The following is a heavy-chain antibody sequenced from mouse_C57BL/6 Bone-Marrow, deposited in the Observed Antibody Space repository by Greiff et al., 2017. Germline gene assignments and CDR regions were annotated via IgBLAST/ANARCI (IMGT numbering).Heavy chain of an antibody. Sequence: GGGLVQPKGSLKLSCAASGFSFNTYAMNWVRQAPGKGLEWVARIRSKSNNYATYYADSVKDRFTISRDDSESMLYLQMNNLKTEDTAMYYCVRPHYYGSSYDAMDYWGQGTSVTVSS. V-gene: IGHV10-1*01. CDR2: IRSKSNNYAT. D-gene: IGHD1-1*01. CDR3: VRPHYYGSSYDAMDY. J-gene: IGHJ4*01. CDR1: GFSFNTYA.